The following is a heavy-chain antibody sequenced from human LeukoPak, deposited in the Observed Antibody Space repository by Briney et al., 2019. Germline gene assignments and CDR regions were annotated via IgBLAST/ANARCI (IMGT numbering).Heavy chain of an antibody. J-gene: IGHJ1*01. Sequence: ASVKVSCKASGGTFSSYAISWVRQAPGQGLEWMGGIIPIFGTANYAQKFQGRVTMTRDTSTSTVYMELSSLRSEDTAVYYCARVEGYSNRSELQHWGQGTRVTVSS. D-gene: IGHD6-13*01. V-gene: IGHV1-69*05. CDR2: IIPIFGTA. CDR1: GGTFSSYA. CDR3: ARVEGYSNRSELQH.